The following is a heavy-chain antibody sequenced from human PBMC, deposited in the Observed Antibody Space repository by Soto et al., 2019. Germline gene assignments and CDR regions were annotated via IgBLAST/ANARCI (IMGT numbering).Heavy chain of an antibody. CDR3: AKVTAPVVSLGDSFDI. CDR1: GFTFSSYG. D-gene: IGHD2-2*01. V-gene: IGHV3-30*18. Sequence: QVQLVESVGGVVQPGRSLRLSCAASGFTFSSYGIHWVRQAPGKGLEWVAVIPYDGSNKYYADSVKGRFTISRDISKNTVYLQMNRLASEDTAVYYCAKVTAPVVSLGDSFDIWGHGTMVTVSS. CDR2: IPYDGSNK. J-gene: IGHJ3*02.